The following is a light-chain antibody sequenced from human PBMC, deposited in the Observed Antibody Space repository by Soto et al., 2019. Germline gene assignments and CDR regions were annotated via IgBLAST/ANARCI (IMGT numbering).Light chain of an antibody. CDR2: DVS. CDR1: SSDVGGYNY. Sequence: QSALTQPASVSGSPGQSITISCTGTSSDVGGYNYVSWYQQHPGKAPKVMIYDVSKRPSGVSNRFSGSKSGNTASLTISGPQVEDEADYYCSSYTSTSTRVVFGGGTKLTVL. V-gene: IGLV2-14*03. CDR3: SSYTSTSTRVV. J-gene: IGLJ2*01.